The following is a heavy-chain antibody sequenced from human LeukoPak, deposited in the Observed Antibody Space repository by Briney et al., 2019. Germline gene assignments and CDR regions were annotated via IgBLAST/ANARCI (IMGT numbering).Heavy chain of an antibody. CDR1: GGSISSYY. CDR3: ARLTVGVNDY. V-gene: IGHV4-39*01. Sequence: SETLSLTCAVSGGSISSYYWGWIRQPPGKGLEWIGSIYYSGSTYYNPSLKSRVTISVDTSKNQFSLKLSSVTAADTAVYYCARLTVGVNDYWGQGTLVTVSS. D-gene: IGHD3-16*01. J-gene: IGHJ4*02. CDR2: IYYSGST.